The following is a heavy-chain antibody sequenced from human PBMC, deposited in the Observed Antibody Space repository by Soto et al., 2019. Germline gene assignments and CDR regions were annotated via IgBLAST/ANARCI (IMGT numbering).Heavy chain of an antibody. CDR1: GFTLSSYW. J-gene: IGHJ6*02. Sequence: PGGSQRLSCAASGFTLSSYWMHWVRQAPGKGLVWVSRINSDGTDTTYADSVRGRFTISRDNAKNTLYLQMSSLRAEDTAVYYCATESDSSACPFAQHFYYLGMDLWGQGTTVTVS. CDR2: INSDGTDT. D-gene: IGHD3-22*01. V-gene: IGHV3-74*03. CDR3: ATESDSSACPFAQHFYYLGMDL.